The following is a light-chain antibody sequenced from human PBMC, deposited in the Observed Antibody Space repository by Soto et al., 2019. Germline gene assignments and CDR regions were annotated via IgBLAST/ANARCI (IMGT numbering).Light chain of an antibody. Sequence: TLSLFPGESATRPRRASQSVSSSYLAWYQQKPGQAPRLLIYGASNRATGIPDRFSGSGSGTDFTLTISRLEPEDFAVYYCQQYGSSGTFGQGTKVDIK. V-gene: IGKV3-20*01. J-gene: IGKJ1*01. CDR3: QQYGSSGT. CDR1: QSVSSSY. CDR2: GAS.